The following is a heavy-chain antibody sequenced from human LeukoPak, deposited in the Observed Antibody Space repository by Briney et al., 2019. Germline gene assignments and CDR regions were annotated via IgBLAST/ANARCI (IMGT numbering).Heavy chain of an antibody. D-gene: IGHD3-9*01. Sequence: PGGSLRLSCAASGFTVSSYSTNWIRQAPGKWLEFVSSISSSSSYIYYADSVKGRFTISRDNAKNSLSLQMNSLSAEDTAVYYCARAVRDILTGYYLDYWGQGNLVTVSS. CDR3: ARAVRDILTGYYLDY. V-gene: IGHV3-21*01. CDR2: ISSSSSYI. J-gene: IGHJ4*02. CDR1: GFTVSSYS.